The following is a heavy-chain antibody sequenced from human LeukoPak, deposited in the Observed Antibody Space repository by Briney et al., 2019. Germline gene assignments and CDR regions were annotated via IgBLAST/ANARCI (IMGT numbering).Heavy chain of an antibody. CDR2: LHHDGSNI. V-gene: IGHV3-30*02. CDR1: AFTFSSYG. Sequence: GGSLRLSCAASAFTFSSYGTHWVRQAPGKGLEWVAFLHHDGSNIYYADSVRGRFTISRDNSKITLYLQMNSLRAEDTAVYFCAKGDKMLTWRRTYNRFDPWGQGTLVTVSS. D-gene: IGHD3-16*01. J-gene: IGHJ5*02. CDR3: AKGDKMLTWRRTYNRFDP.